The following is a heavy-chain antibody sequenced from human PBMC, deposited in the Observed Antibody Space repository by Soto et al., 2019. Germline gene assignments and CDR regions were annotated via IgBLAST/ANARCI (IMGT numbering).Heavy chain of an antibody. D-gene: IGHD5-12*01. CDR1: GYTFTRSG. V-gene: IGHV1-18*01. CDR3: AIEGVAPYYYYGMDV. J-gene: IGHJ6*02. Sequence: QVQLVQSGAEVKKPGASVKVSCKASGYTFTRSGISWVRQAPGQGPEWMGWISSYNGDTNYAQTFQGRVTMTTDTSTSSAYMELRSLRSDDTAVYYCAIEGVAPYYYYGMDVLDQGTPVTVSS. CDR2: ISSYNGDT.